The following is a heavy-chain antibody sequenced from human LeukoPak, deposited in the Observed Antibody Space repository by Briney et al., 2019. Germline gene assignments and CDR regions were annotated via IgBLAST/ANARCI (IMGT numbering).Heavy chain of an antibody. CDR1: RYTFTGYY. Sequence: GASVKVSCKASRYTFTGYYMHWVRQAPGQGLEWMGRINPNSGGTNYAQKFQGRVTMTRDTSISTAYMELSRLRSDDTAVYYCARVGDCTNGVCYRYDFDYWGQGTLVTVSS. D-gene: IGHD2-8*01. CDR2: INPNSGGT. J-gene: IGHJ4*02. CDR3: ARVGDCTNGVCYRYDFDY. V-gene: IGHV1-2*06.